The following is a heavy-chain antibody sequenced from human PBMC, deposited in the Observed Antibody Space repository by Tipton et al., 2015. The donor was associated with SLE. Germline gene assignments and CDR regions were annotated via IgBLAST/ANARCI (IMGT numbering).Heavy chain of an antibody. J-gene: IGHJ4*02. Sequence: GLVKPSETLSLTCTVSGGSISSHYWSWIRQPPGKGLEWIGYIYYSGSTNYNPSLKSRVTISVDTSKNQFSLKLSSVTAADTAVYYCARGLAGTNFDYWGQGTLVTVSS. CDR2: IYYSGST. V-gene: IGHV4-59*11. D-gene: IGHD1-7*01. CDR1: GGSISSHY. CDR3: ARGLAGTNFDY.